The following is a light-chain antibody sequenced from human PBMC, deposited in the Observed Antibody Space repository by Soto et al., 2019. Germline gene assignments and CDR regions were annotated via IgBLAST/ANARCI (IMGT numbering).Light chain of an antibody. J-gene: IGKJ5*01. V-gene: IGKV1-12*01. Sequence: DIQMTQSPSYVSASVGARVTITCRASQGIAGWLAWYQQKPGKAPKLLIYAASSLQSGVPSRCSGSGSGTDFTLTISCLQPDDFATYYCQQANSFPRITFGQGTRLEIK. CDR2: AAS. CDR3: QQANSFPRIT. CDR1: QGIAGW.